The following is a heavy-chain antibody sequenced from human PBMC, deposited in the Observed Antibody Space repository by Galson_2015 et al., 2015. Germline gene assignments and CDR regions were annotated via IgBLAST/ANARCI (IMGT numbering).Heavy chain of an antibody. CDR3: AKRFGDNLESWFDP. D-gene: IGHD1-1*01. V-gene: IGHV3-23*01. CDR1: GFTFSSYG. J-gene: IGHJ5*02. Sequence: SLRLSCAASGFTFSSYGMSWVRQASGKGLECVSAISASGGSTYYADSVKGRFTISRDNSKNTLYLQMNSLRAEDTAVYHCAKRFGDNLESWFDPWGRSPGHRLL. CDR2: ISASGGST.